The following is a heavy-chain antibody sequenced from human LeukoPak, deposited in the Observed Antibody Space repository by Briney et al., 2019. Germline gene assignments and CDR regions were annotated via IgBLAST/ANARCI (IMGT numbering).Heavy chain of an antibody. D-gene: IGHD3-10*01. J-gene: IGHJ5*02. CDR1: GYTFTGYY. CDR3: ARDRAGITMVRGVTTPPTCWFDP. Sequence: ASVKVSCKASGYTFTGYYMHWVRQAPGQGLEWMGWINPNSGGTNYARKFQGRVTMTRDTSISTAYMELSRLRSDDTAVYYCARDRAGITMVRGVTTPPTCWFDPWGQGTLVTVSS. V-gene: IGHV1-2*02. CDR2: INPNSGGT.